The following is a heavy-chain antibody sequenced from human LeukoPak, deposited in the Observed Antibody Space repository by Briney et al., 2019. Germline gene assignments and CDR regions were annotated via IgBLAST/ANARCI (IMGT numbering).Heavy chain of an antibody. J-gene: IGHJ6*02. D-gene: IGHD6-19*01. V-gene: IGHV3-33*01. CDR1: GFLFSGYG. Sequence: GGSLRLSCVASGFLFSGYGIHWVRQAPGKGLEWVAIIWYDGSIKYYADSVKDRFTISRDNSKNTLYLQMNSLRAEDTAVYYCARDPVSGSGWFYYYYGMDVWGQGTTVTVSS. CDR3: ARDPVSGSGWFYYYYGMDV. CDR2: IWYDGSIK.